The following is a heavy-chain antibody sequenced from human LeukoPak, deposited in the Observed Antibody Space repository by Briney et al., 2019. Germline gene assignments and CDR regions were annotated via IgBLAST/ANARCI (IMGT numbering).Heavy chain of an antibody. D-gene: IGHD3-10*01. Sequence: SETLSLTCTVSGGSISSGSYYWSWIRQPAGKGLEWIGRIYTSGGTNYNPSLKSRVTISVDTSKNQFSLKLSSVTAADTAVYYCARVDYYGSGSPGSYYYYYMDVWGKGTTVTVSS. J-gene: IGHJ6*03. V-gene: IGHV4-61*02. CDR2: IYTSGGT. CDR1: GGSISSGSYY. CDR3: ARVDYYGSGSPGSYYYYYMDV.